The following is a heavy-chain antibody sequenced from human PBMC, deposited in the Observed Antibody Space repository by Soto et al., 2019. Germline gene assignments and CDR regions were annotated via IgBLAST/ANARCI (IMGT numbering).Heavy chain of an antibody. V-gene: IGHV5-10-1*01. D-gene: IGHD6-6*01. CDR3: ARPGGSSSYYYGMDV. CDR1: GYSFTSYW. CDR2: IDPSDSYT. J-gene: IGHJ6*02. Sequence: PGESLKISCNGSGYSFTSYWISWVGQMPWKGLEWMGRIDPSDSYTNYSPSFQGHVTISADKSISTAYLQWSSLKASDAAMYYCARPGGSSSYYYGMDVWGQGTTVTVSS.